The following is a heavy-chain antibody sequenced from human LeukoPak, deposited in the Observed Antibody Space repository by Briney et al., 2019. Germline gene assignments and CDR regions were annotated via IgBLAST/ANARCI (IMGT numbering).Heavy chain of an antibody. CDR1: GGSFSGYY. Sequence: SETLSLTCAVYGGSFSGYYWSWIRQPPGKGLEWIGEINHSGSTNYNPSLKSRVTIPVDTSKNQFSLKLSSVTAADTAVYYCARRHLYYYYYYMDVWGKGTTVTVSS. CDR2: INHSGST. CDR3: ARRHLYYYYYYMDV. V-gene: IGHV4-34*01. J-gene: IGHJ6*03.